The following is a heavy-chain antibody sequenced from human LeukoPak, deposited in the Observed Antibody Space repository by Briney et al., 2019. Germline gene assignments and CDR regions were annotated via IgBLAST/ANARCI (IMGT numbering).Heavy chain of an antibody. J-gene: IGHJ6*01. V-gene: IGHV3-23*01. CDR1: GFTFSSYG. CDR2: ISGSDGST. CDR3: AKGITRVRGVERRYHGILM. D-gene: IGHD3-10*01. Sequence: GGSLRLSCAASGFTFSSYGMSWVRQAPGKGLESVSAISGSDGSTFYADSVKSRFTISRDNSKKTLSLQIKILRVEDTAVYYCAKGITRVRGVERRYHGILMWGQRGTVTVSS.